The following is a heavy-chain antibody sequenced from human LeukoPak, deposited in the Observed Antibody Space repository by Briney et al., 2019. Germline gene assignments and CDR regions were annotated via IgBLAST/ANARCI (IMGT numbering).Heavy chain of an antibody. Sequence: SVKVSCKASGGSFSSYAISWVRQAPGQGLEWMGGIIPIFGTANYAQKFQGRVTITADESTSTAYMELSSLRSEDTAVYYCARETRQPYPDYYGDYDSFDYYYGMDVWGQGTTVTVSS. D-gene: IGHD4-17*01. CDR3: ARETRQPYPDYYGDYDSFDYYYGMDV. J-gene: IGHJ6*02. CDR1: GGSFSSYA. V-gene: IGHV1-69*13. CDR2: IIPIFGTA.